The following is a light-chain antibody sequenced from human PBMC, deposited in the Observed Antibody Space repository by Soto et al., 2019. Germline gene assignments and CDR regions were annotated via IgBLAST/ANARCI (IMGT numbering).Light chain of an antibody. CDR3: ETWDSNVAV. CDR1: GGHSSYI. V-gene: IGLV4-60*03. CDR2: LEGSGSY. J-gene: IGLJ7*01. Sequence: QPVLTQSSSASASLGSSVKLTCTLSGGHSSYIIAWHQQQPGKAPRYLMKLEGSGSYNKGSGVPDRFSGSSSGADRYLTISNLQSEDEADYYCETWDSNVAVFGGGTQLTVL.